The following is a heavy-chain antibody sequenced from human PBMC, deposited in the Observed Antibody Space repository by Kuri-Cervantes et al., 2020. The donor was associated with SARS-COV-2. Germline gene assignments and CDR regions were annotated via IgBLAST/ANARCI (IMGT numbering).Heavy chain of an antibody. V-gene: IGHV4-39*01. CDR1: GGSISSSSYY. Sequence: ESLKISCSVSGGSISSSSYYWGWVRQPPGKGLEWIARIYYSGSTYYNPSVKSRVTISADTSKNQFSLKLSSVTAADTAVYYCATRSVHGSSLTYYFDYWGQGTLVTVSS. CDR3: ATRSVHGSSLTYYFDY. D-gene: IGHD3-16*01. CDR2: IYYSGST. J-gene: IGHJ4*02.